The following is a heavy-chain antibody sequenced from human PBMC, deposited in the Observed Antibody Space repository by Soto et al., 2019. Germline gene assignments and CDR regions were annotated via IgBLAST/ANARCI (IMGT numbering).Heavy chain of an antibody. D-gene: IGHD5-12*01. CDR3: ASPLFQYGNIVATRGFDS. J-gene: IGHJ4*02. CDR2: IRQDGNEM. Sequence: GGSLRLSCAASGFTLSSYWLSWVRQAPGKGLEWVASIRQDGNEMFYVDSVKGRFTISRDNPKNSLYLQMSSLTAEDTAVYYCASPLFQYGNIVATRGFDSWGQGALVTVSS. CDR1: GFTLSSYW. V-gene: IGHV3-7*02.